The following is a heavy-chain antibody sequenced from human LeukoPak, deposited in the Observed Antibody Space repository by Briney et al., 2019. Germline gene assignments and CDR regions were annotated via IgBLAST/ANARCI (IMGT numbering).Heavy chain of an antibody. CDR3: ARGSGVFPDY. CDR2: VFYSGTT. CDR1: GGSISNTNYY. J-gene: IGHJ4*02. D-gene: IGHD2-21*01. V-gene: IGHV4-39*07. Sequence: SETLSLTCSVSGGSISNTNYYWAWIRQPPGKGLEWIGNVFYSGTTSYNPSLKSRVTMSVDTSKNQFSLKLSSVTAADTAVYYCARGSGVFPDYWGQGTLVTVSS.